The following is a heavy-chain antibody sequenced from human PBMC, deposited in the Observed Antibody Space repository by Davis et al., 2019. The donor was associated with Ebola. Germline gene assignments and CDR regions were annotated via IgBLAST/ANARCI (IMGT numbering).Heavy chain of an antibody. V-gene: IGHV3-21*01. CDR2: ISSSSSYI. CDR3: ARDYYDSSGYFYVDAFDI. J-gene: IGHJ3*02. CDR1: GFTFSSYA. Sequence: GGSLRLSCAASGFTFSSYAMTWARQAPGKGLEWVSSISSSSSYIYYADSVKGRFTISRDNAKNSLYLQMNSLRAEDTAVYYCARDYYDSSGYFYVDAFDIWGQGTMVTVS. D-gene: IGHD3-22*01.